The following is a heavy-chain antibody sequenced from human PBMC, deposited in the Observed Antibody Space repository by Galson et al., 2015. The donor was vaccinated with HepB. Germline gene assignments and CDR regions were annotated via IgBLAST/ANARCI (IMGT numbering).Heavy chain of an antibody. D-gene: IGHD1-7*01. J-gene: IGHJ6*02. CDR2: ISGSGDST. CDR3: AKDHWNYVYYFGIDV. CDR1: GFTFSSYA. Sequence: SLRLSCAASGFTFSSYAMSWVRQAPGKGLEWVSAISGSGDSTYYADSVKGRFTISRDNSKFTLHLQMNSLRAEDTAVYYCAKDHWNYVYYFGIDVWGQGTTVTVSS. V-gene: IGHV3-23*01.